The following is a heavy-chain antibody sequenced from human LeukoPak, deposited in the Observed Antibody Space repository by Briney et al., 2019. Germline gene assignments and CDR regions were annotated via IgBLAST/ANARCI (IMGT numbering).Heavy chain of an antibody. CDR1: GFTVSSNY. Sequence: GGSLRLSCAASGFTVSSNYMSWVRQAAGKGLEWVSSISSSSSYIYYADSVKGRFTISRDNAKNSLYLQMNSLRAEDTAVYYCARGALDEYSSSIDYWGQGALVTVSS. V-gene: IGHV3-21*01. J-gene: IGHJ4*02. CDR3: ARGALDEYSSSIDY. D-gene: IGHD6-13*01. CDR2: ISSSSSYI.